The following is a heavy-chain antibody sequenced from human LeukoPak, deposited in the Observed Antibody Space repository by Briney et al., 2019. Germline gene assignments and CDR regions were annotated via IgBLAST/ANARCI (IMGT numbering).Heavy chain of an antibody. J-gene: IGHJ4*02. D-gene: IGHD3-22*01. CDR3: ARDPDPYYDSSGYLNGD. CDR1: GGTISSYA. CDR2: IIPIFGTA. Sequence: SVKVSCKASGGTISSYAISWVRQAPGQGLEWMGGIIPIFGTANYAQKFQGRVTITTDESTSTAYMELSSLRSEDTAVYYCARDPDPYYDSSGYLNGDWGQGTLVTVSS. V-gene: IGHV1-69*05.